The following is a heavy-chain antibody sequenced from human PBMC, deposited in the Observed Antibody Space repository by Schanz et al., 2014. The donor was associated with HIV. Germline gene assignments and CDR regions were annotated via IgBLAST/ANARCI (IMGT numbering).Heavy chain of an antibody. CDR2: ISGSGGGT. J-gene: IGHJ4*02. CDR3: AKASGNSYGTGYFDY. CDR1: GFNFNNYA. Sequence: EVQLLESGGGLEQPGGSLRLSCAASGFNFNNYAMTWVRQAPGKGLEWVSAISGSGGGTYYADSVKGRFTISRDNSKNTLYLHMNSLGAEDTALYYCAKASGNSYGTGYFDYWGQGTLVTVSS. V-gene: IGHV3-23*01. D-gene: IGHD5-18*01.